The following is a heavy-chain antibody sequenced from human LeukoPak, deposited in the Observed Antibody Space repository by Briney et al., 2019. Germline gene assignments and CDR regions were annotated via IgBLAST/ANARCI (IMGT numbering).Heavy chain of an antibody. CDR3: ARDKGASGWYGDY. CDR1: GFTFSRYG. J-gene: IGHJ4*02. Sequence: GGSLRLSCAASGFTFSRYGMHWVRQAPGKGLEWVAIIWYDGSNQYYADSVKGRFTISKDNSKNTLYLQMNSLRVEDTAIYYCARDKGASGWYGDYWGQGTLATVSS. D-gene: IGHD6-19*01. CDR2: IWYDGSNQ. V-gene: IGHV3-33*01.